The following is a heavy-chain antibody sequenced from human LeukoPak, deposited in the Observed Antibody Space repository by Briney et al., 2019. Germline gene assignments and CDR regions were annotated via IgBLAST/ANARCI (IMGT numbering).Heavy chain of an antibody. CDR2: IIPIFGTA. V-gene: IGHV1-69*13. Sequence: ASVKVSCKASGYTFTSYYMHWVRQAPGQGLEWMGGIIPIFGTANYAQKFQGRVTITADESTSTAYMELSSLRSEDTAVYYCARGYLRYSSGWYSGNDAFDIWGQGTMVTVSS. CDR3: ARGYLRYSSGWYSGNDAFDI. D-gene: IGHD6-19*01. CDR1: GYTFTSYY. J-gene: IGHJ3*02.